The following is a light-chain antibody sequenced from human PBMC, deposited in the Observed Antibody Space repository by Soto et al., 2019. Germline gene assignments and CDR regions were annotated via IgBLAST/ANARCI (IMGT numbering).Light chain of an antibody. CDR1: SSDVGYYNR. CDR2: EVS. J-gene: IGLJ1*01. Sequence: QSVLAQPPSVSGSPGQSVTISCTGTSSDVGYYNRVSWYQQPPGTAPKLLIYEVSNRPSGVPDRFSGSKSGNTASLTISGLQAEDEADYYCSLYTSSTFYVFGTGTMVT. CDR3: SLYTSSTFYV. V-gene: IGLV2-18*01.